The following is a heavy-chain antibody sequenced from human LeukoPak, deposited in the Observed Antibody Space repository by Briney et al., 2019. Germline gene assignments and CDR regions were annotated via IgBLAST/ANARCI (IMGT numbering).Heavy chain of an antibody. D-gene: IGHD2-15*01. CDR1: GYTFTAYY. CDR2: IKPNSGGT. Sequence: ASVKVSCKASGYTFTAYYMHWVRQAPGQGLEWMGWIKPNSGGTNYGQKFQGRVTMTRDTSISTVYMEVSGLRPDDTAEYYCAREYCSGGSCYSAFDYWGQGTLVTVSS. V-gene: IGHV1-2*02. CDR3: AREYCSGGSCYSAFDY. J-gene: IGHJ4*02.